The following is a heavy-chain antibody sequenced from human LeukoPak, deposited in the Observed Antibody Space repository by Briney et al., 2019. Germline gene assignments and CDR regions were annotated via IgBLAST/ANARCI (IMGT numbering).Heavy chain of an antibody. CDR3: ARQGYSYGLPIDY. V-gene: IGHV4-59*08. Sequence: SETLSLTCTVSGGSISSYYWSWIRHPPGKGREWIGYIYYSGSTNYNPSLKSRVTISVDTSKNQFSLKLSSVTAADTVVYYCARQGYSYGLPIDYWGQGTLVTVSS. J-gene: IGHJ4*02. CDR1: GGSISSYY. CDR2: IYYSGST. D-gene: IGHD5-18*01.